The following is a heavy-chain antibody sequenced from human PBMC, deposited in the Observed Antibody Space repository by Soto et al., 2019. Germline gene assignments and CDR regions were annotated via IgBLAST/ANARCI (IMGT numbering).Heavy chain of an antibody. Sequence: VPLAESGGGLVEPGGSLRLSCVGAGFIFRNAWMNWVRQAPGRGLEWVGRSKSQADGGTTDYGVPVKGRFTISRDYANNTLYLQMNSLKPEDTAVYYCTTGIFDYWGQGTLVIVSS. CDR1: GFIFRNAW. J-gene: IGHJ4*02. CDR3: TTGIFDY. CDR2: SKSQADGGTT. V-gene: IGHV3-15*01. D-gene: IGHD3-10*01.